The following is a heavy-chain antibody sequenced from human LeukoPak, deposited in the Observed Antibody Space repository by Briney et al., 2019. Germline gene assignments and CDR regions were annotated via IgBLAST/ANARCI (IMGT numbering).Heavy chain of an antibody. Sequence: GGSLRLSCAASGFTFSSYAMSWVRQAPGKGLEWVSAISGSGGSTYYADSVKGRFTISRDNSKNTLYLQMNSLRAEDTAVYYCAKDMGPYGGNSYFDYWGQGTLVTVSS. D-gene: IGHD4-23*01. CDR2: ISGSGGST. J-gene: IGHJ4*02. CDR3: AKDMGPYGGNSYFDY. V-gene: IGHV3-23*01. CDR1: GFTFSSYA.